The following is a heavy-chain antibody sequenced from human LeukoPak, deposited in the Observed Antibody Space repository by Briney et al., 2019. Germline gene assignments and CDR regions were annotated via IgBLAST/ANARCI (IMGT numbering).Heavy chain of an antibody. J-gene: IGHJ4*02. Sequence: SETLSLTCTVSGGSISSYYWSWIRQPPGKGLEWIGYIYYSGSTNYSPSLKSRVTISVDTSKNQFSLKLSSVTAADTAVYYCARHLGYFDWLLDYWGQGTLVTVSS. CDR3: ARHLGYFDWLLDY. CDR1: GGSISSYY. V-gene: IGHV4-59*08. CDR2: IYYSGST. D-gene: IGHD3-9*01.